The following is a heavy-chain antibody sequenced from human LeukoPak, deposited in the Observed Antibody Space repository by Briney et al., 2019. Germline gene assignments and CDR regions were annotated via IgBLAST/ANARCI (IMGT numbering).Heavy chain of an antibody. D-gene: IGHD3-10*01. J-gene: IGHJ4*02. CDR2: FDPEDGET. CDR3: ARGHRIIIRTSSNYYFDY. CDR1: GYTLTELS. V-gene: IGHV1-24*01. Sequence: ASVKVSCKVSGYTLTELSMHWVRQAPGKGLEWMGGFDPEDGETIYAQKFQGRVTMTEDTSTDTAYMELRSLRSEDTAVYYCARGHRIIIRTSSNYYFDYWGQGTLVTVSS.